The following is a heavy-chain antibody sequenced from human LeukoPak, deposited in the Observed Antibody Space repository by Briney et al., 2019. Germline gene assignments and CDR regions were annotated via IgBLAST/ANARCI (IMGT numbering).Heavy chain of an antibody. V-gene: IGHV1-18*01. CDR3: AREADFWSGYYTGIDY. Sequence: SSVKVSCKASGYTFTSYGISWVRQAPGQGLEWMGWISAYNGNTNYAQKLQGRVTMTTDTSTSTAYMELRSLRSDDTAVYYCAREADFWSGYYTGIDYWGQGTLVTVSS. D-gene: IGHD3-3*01. CDR2: ISAYNGNT. CDR1: GYTFTSYG. J-gene: IGHJ4*02.